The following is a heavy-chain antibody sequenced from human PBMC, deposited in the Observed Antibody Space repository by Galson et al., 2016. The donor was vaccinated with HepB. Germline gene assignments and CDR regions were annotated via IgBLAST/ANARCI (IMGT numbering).Heavy chain of an antibody. Sequence: SLRLSCAASGFSFSHHAMSWVRQAPGKGLEWVSAITSGGDYTYYADSVRGRFTISRDNSKNTVYLQMNSLRADDTAVFYCAKDSCRGIGGGSCYWFDPWGQGALVTVSS. CDR2: ITSGGDYT. CDR1: GFSFSHHA. V-gene: IGHV3-23*01. CDR3: AKDSCRGIGGGSCYWFDP. D-gene: IGHD2-15*01. J-gene: IGHJ5*02.